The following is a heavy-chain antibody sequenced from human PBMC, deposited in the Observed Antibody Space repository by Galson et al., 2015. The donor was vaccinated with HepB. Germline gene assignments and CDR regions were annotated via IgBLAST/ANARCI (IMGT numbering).Heavy chain of an antibody. CDR2: ISGSGGST. J-gene: IGHJ4*02. V-gene: IGHV3-23*01. CDR1: GFTFSSYA. D-gene: IGHD6-19*01. CDR3: AKFIKRGSGWYLLTYYFDY. Sequence: SLRLSCAASGFTFSSYAMSWVRQAPGKGPEWVSAISGSGGSTYYADSVKGRFTISRDNSKNTLYLQMNSLRAEDTAVYYCAKFIKRGSGWYLLTYYFDYWGQGTLVTVSS.